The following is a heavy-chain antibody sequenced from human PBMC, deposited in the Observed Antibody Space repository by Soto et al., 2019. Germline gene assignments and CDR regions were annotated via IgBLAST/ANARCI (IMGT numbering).Heavy chain of an antibody. D-gene: IGHD5-12*01. CDR2: MSYSGST. Sequence: QLQLQESGPGLVKPSETLSLTCTVSGGSISSSSSYWGWIRQPPGKGLEWIGSMSYSGSTYHNPALKRRVPLSVDTSQGRFSLKLPSVTAADTAVYYCARHRVPSVYDPIPGCFDSWGQGILVTASS. J-gene: IGHJ4*02. CDR3: ARHRVPSVYDPIPGCFDS. CDR1: GGSISSSSSY. V-gene: IGHV4-39*01.